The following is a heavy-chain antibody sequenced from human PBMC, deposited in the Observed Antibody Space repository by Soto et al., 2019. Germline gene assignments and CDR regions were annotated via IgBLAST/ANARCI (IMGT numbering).Heavy chain of an antibody. CDR1: GGTFSSYT. Sequence: SVKVSCKASGGTFSSYTISWVRQAPGQGLEWMGRIIPILGIANYAQKFQGRVTITADKSTSTAYMELSSLRSEDTAMYYCARDPSAYDLPAYWGQGTQVTVSS. D-gene: IGHD5-12*01. V-gene: IGHV1-69*04. CDR3: ARDPSAYDLPAY. J-gene: IGHJ4*02. CDR2: IIPILGIA.